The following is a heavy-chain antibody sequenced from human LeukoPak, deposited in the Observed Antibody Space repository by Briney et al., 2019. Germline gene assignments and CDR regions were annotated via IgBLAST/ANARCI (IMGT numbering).Heavy chain of an antibody. D-gene: IGHD3-10*01. CDR3: ARVSGARSYYSFDY. CDR1: GGSISSNSYY. CDR2: IYYSGST. V-gene: IGHV4-39*07. J-gene: IGHJ4*02. Sequence: SETLSLTCAVSGGSISSNSYYWGWIRQPPGKGLEWIGSIYYSGSTYYNPSLKSRVTISVDTSKNQFSLKLSSVTAADTAVYYCARVSGARSYYSFDYWGQGTLVTVSS.